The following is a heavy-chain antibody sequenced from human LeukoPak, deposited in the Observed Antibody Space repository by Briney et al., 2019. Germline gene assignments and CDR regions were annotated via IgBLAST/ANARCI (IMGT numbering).Heavy chain of an antibody. V-gene: IGHV1-69*05. Sequence: SVKVSCRASGGTFSSYAISWVRQAPGQGLEWMGGIIPIFGTANYAQKFQGRVTMTRDTSISTAYMELSRLRSDDTAVYYCARDYCSSTSCLFDYWGQGTLVTVSS. CDR2: IIPIFGTA. J-gene: IGHJ4*02. D-gene: IGHD2-2*01. CDR3: ARDYCSSTSCLFDY. CDR1: GGTFSSYA.